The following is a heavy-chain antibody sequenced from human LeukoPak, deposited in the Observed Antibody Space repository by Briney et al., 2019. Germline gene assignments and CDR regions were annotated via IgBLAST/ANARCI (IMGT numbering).Heavy chain of an antibody. V-gene: IGHV4-31*03. D-gene: IGHD3-3*01. CDR2: IYYSGST. J-gene: IGHJ6*02. CDR1: GGSISSGGYY. Sequence: SETLSLTCTVSGGSISSGGYYWSWIRQHPGKGLEWIGYIYYSGSTYYNPSLKSRVTISVDTSKNQFSLKLSSVTAADTAVYYWGRKVYVFWRVYYINFRAPSSYYGMDARGQGTTVTVSS. CDR3: GRKVYVFWRVYYINFRAPSSYYGMDA.